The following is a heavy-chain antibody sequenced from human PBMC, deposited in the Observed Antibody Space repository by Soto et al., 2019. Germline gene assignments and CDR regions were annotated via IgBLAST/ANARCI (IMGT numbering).Heavy chain of an antibody. CDR1: GFTCSSSA. CDR2: IVLGSGKT. D-gene: IGHD2-2*01. Sequence: QVPVVQSGPEVKKPGTSVKVACKASGFTCSSSAVQWVRPARGQRLEWIGWIVLGSGKTDYSQRFQRRVAITRDMSTSTADLEINTLRVGDTAVYYCATDQLYQLAWGQGTLVTVSS. CDR3: ATDQLYQLA. J-gene: IGHJ1*01. V-gene: IGHV1-58*01.